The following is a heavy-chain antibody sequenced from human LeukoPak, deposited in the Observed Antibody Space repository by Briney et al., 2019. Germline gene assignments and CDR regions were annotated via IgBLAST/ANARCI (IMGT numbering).Heavy chain of an antibody. V-gene: IGHV4-61*02. CDR1: DGSISSGSYY. D-gene: IGHD3-22*01. CDR3: ARGFPDYYDSSGWGYYYYYYMDV. Sequence: SETLSLTCTVSDGSISSGSYYWSWIRQPAGKGLEWIGRIYTSGSTNYNPSLKSRVTISVDTSKNQFSLKLSSVTAADTAVYYCARGFPDYYDSSGWGYYYYYYMDVWGKGTTVTVSS. CDR2: IYTSGST. J-gene: IGHJ6*03.